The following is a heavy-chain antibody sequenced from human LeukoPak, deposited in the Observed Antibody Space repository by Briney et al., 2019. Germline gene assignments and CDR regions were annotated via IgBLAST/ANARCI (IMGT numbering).Heavy chain of an antibody. CDR2: IYPGDSDT. D-gene: IGHD2-2*01. CDR3: ARSHCGSTSCPFDY. Sequence: GESLKISCKGSGYSFTTYWIGWVRQMPGKGLEWMGIIYPGDSDTKYRPSLQGQVIISADKSINTAYLQWSSLKASDTATYYCARSHCGSTSCPFDYWGQGTLVTVSS. V-gene: IGHV5-51*06. CDR1: GYSFTTYW. J-gene: IGHJ4*02.